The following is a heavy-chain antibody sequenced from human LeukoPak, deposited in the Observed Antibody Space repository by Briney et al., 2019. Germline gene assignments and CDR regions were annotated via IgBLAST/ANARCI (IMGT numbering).Heavy chain of an antibody. D-gene: IGHD3-22*01. Sequence: ASVKVSCKASGYTFTSYAMHWVRQAPGQRLEWMGWINAGNGNTKYSQKFQGRVTITRDTSASTAYMELSSLRSEDTAVYYCARAPYYYDSSGYYYSNWYFDLWGRGTLVTVSS. J-gene: IGHJ2*01. CDR1: GYTFTSYA. CDR2: INAGNGNT. CDR3: ARAPYYYDSSGYYYSNWYFDL. V-gene: IGHV1-3*01.